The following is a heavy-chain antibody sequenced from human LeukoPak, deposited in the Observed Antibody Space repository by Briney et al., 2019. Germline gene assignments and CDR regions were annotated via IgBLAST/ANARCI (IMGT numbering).Heavy chain of an antibody. CDR2: VSYDGGHK. CDR1: GITFSTYA. Sequence: PGGSLRLSCAASGITFSTYAMTWVRQAPGKGLEWVAVVSYDGGHKYYADSVKGRFTISRDTSSDTVSLQMNSLRVEDTALYYCARDRINMMVMGHDSGLDCWGQGTLVTVSS. J-gene: IGHJ4*02. V-gene: IGHV3-30*04. CDR3: ARDRINMMVMGHDSGLDC. D-gene: IGHD3-22*01.